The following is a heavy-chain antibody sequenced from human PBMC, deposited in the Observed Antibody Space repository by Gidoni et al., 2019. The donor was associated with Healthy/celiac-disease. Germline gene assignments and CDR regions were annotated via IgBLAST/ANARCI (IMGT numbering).Heavy chain of an antibody. D-gene: IGHD2-15*01. CDR2: IYPGDSDT. Sequence: EVPLVQSGAEVKKPGESLTISCKGSGYSFTSYWIGWVRQMPGKGLEWMGIIYPGDSDTRYSPSFQGQVTISADKSISTAYLQWSSLKASDTAMYYCATTLCSGGSCYSGADVWGQGTTVTVSS. CDR1: GYSFTSYW. J-gene: IGHJ6*02. V-gene: IGHV5-51*01. CDR3: ATTLCSGGSCYSGADV.